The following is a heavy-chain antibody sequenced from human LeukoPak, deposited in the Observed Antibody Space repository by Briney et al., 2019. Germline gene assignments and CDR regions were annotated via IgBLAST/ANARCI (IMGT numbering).Heavy chain of an antibody. V-gene: IGHV4-59*01. CDR2: IYYSGST. CDR1: GGSISSYY. D-gene: IGHD3-10*01. J-gene: IGHJ5*02. Sequence: SETLSLTCTVSGGSISSYYWSWIRQPPGKGLEWIGYIYYSGSTNYNPSLKSRVTISVDTSKNQFSLKLSSVTAADTAMYHCARHGWDYDPGTYYTFDPWGQGTLVTVSS. CDR3: ARHGWDYDPGTYYTFDP.